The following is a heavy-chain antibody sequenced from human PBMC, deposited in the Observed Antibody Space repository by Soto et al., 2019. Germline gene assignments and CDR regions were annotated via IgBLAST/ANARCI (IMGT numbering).Heavy chain of an antibody. CDR1: GFTFSSYG. CDR3: ASTMTLAVAGPLDY. CDR2: IWYDGSNK. V-gene: IGHV3-33*01. D-gene: IGHD6-19*01. Sequence: PGGSLRLSCAASGFTFSSYGMHWVRQAPGKGLEWVAVIWYDGSNKYYADSVKGRFTISRDNSKNTLYLQMNSLRAEDTAVYYCASTMTLAVAGPLDYWGQGTLVTVSS. J-gene: IGHJ4*02.